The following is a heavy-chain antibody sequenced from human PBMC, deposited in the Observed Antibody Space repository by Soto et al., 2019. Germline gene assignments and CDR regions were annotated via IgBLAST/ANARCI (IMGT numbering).Heavy chain of an antibody. Sequence: GGSLRLSCAAPGFTFSNYAMNWVRQAPGKGLEWVSSISGGGGGTYYADAVKGRFTISRDNSRNMLYLQMNSLRAEDTAEYYCAKGAFAVGDTNYFFDYWGQGTLVTVSS. CDR1: GFTFSNYA. V-gene: IGHV3-23*01. J-gene: IGHJ4*02. D-gene: IGHD1-26*01. CDR2: ISGGGGGT. CDR3: AKGAFAVGDTNYFFDY.